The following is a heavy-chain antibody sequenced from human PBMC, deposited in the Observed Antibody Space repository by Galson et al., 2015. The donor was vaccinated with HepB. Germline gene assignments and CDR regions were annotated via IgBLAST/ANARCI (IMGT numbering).Heavy chain of an antibody. CDR1: GGTFSSYG. J-gene: IGHJ5*02. V-gene: IGHV1-69*13. CDR2: IIPTFGIA. Sequence: SVKVSCKASGGTFSSYGISWVRQAPGQGLEWMAGIIPTFGIANYAQKFQGRVTITADESTSTAYMELSSLRSEDTAVYYCVRDNMGRIAAAVPNWFDPWGQGTLVTVSS. CDR3: VRDNMGRIAAAVPNWFDP. D-gene: IGHD6-13*01.